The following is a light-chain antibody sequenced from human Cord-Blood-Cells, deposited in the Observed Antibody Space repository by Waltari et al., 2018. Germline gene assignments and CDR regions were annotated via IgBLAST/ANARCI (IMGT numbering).Light chain of an antibody. CDR2: GKN. J-gene: IGLJ3*02. Sequence: SELTQDPAVSVALGQKVSITCQGDSRRRYYASGYKQKSGQAPVLVIYGKNNRPPGIPDRFAGSSSGNTASLTITGAQAEDEADYYCNSRDSSGNHWVFGGGTKLTVL. CDR1: SRRRYY. V-gene: IGLV3-19*01. CDR3: NSRDSSGNHWV.